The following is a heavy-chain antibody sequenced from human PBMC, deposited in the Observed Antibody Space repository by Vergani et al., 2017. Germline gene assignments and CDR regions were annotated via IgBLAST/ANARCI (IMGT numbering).Heavy chain of an antibody. V-gene: IGHV4-34*01. CDR3: ARGSTVVPAARDKNYYYMDV. D-gene: IGHD2-2*01. J-gene: IGHJ6*03. CDR2: INHSGST. CDR1: GGSFSGYY. Sequence: QVQLQQWGAGLLKPSETLSLTCAVYGGSFSGYYWSWIRQPPGKGLEWIGEINHSGSTNYNPSLKSRVTISVDTSKNQFSLKLSSVTAADTAVYYCARGSTVVPAARDKNYYYMDVWGKGTTVTVSS.